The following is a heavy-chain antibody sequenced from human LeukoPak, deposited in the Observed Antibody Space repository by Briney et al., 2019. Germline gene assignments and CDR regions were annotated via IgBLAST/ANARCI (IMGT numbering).Heavy chain of an antibody. CDR1: GYTLTELS. CDR3: ATASVSDAAYYYYYYYMDV. Sequence: ASVKVSCKASGYTLTELSMHWVRQAPGKGLEWMGGFDPEDGETIYAQKFQGRVTMTEDTSTDTAYMELSSLRSEDTAVYYCATASVSDAAYYYYYYYMDVWGKGTTVTVSS. V-gene: IGHV1-24*01. D-gene: IGHD5/OR15-5a*01. J-gene: IGHJ6*03. CDR2: FDPEDGET.